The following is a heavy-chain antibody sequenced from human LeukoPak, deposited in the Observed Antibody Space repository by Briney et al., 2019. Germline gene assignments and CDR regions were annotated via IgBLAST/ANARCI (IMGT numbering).Heavy chain of an antibody. D-gene: IGHD3-22*01. V-gene: IGHV3-53*01. CDR1: GFTVSTNY. CDR2: IYSGGST. Sequence: PGGSLRLSCAASGFTVSTNYVSWVRQAPGKGLEWVSVIYSGGSTYYAGSVKGRFTISRDNSKNTLYLQMNSLRAEETAVYYCAREGDDSSGYYPHFDYWGQGTLVTVSS. CDR3: AREGDDSSGYYPHFDY. J-gene: IGHJ4*02.